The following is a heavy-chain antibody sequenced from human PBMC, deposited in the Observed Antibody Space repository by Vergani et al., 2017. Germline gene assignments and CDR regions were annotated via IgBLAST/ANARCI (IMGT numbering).Heavy chain of an antibody. Sequence: EVQLVQSGAEVKKHAATVIISCKASGYIFIDYYMHWLQQAAGKGLEWMGLVDPEDGETIYAEKFQGRVTITADTSTDTAYMELSSLRSEDTAVYYCASLIVGGHPGPVVDYWGQGTLVTVSS. CDR2: VDPEDGET. D-gene: IGHD1-26*01. J-gene: IGHJ4*02. CDR1: GYIFIDYY. V-gene: IGHV1-69-2*01. CDR3: ASLIVGGHPGPVVDY.